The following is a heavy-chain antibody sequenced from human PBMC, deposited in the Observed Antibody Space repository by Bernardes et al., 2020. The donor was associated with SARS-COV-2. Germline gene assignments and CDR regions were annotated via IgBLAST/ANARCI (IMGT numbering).Heavy chain of an antibody. CDR1: GGSVSGHNLY. CDR2: IFYTGRT. Sequence: SETLSLTFTVSGGSVSGHNLYWNWIRQPKGKELEWIRYIFYTGRTTYNPAPESRVSISINTTKNQFSLKLTSVIDADTSLYYCAKDVDYYYTMDVGGKGTAVTVSS. CDR3: AKDVDYYYTMDV. J-gene: IGHJ6*04. V-gene: IGHV4-61*01.